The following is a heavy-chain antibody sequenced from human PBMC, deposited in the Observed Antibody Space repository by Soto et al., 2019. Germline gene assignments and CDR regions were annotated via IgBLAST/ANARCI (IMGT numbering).Heavy chain of an antibody. CDR3: ATLGGRFLEWYARASPYYYGMDV. J-gene: IGHJ6*02. Sequence: SETLSLTCAVYGGSFSGYYWSWIRQPPGKGLEWIGEINHSGSTNYNPSLKSRVTISVDTSKNQFSLKLSSVTAADTVVYYCATLGGRFLEWYARASPYYYGMDVWGQGTTVTVSS. CDR1: GGSFSGYY. V-gene: IGHV4-34*01. D-gene: IGHD3-3*01. CDR2: INHSGST.